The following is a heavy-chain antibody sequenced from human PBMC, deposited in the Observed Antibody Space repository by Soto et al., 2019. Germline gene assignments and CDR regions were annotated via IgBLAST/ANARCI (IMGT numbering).Heavy chain of an antibody. V-gene: IGHV4-59*08. CDR2: IYYTGST. J-gene: IGHJ3*01. CDR1: GGSISSNY. Sequence: SETLSLTCTVSGGSISSNYWSWIRQPPGKGLEWIGYIYYTGSTDYNPSLKSRVTISVDTSKNQFSLKLSSVTAADTAVYYCARQSRPPALLTGYYHRFDFWGQGKMVTVSS. CDR3: ARQSRPPALLTGYYHRFDF. D-gene: IGHD3-9*01.